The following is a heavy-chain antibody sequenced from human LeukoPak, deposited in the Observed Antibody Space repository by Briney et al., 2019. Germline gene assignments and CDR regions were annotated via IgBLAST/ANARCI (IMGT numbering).Heavy chain of an antibody. V-gene: IGHV1-46*01. CDR2: INPSGGGT. J-gene: IGHJ5*02. CDR1: GYTFTSYY. CDR3: ARDMLAVPSNWFDP. D-gene: IGHD2-8*01. Sequence: ASVKVSCKASGYTFTSYYKHWVRQAPGQGLEWMGVINPSGGGTSYAQKFQGRVTMTRDTSTSTVYMDLRSLRSEDTAVYFCARDMLAVPSNWFDPWGQGTLVTVSS.